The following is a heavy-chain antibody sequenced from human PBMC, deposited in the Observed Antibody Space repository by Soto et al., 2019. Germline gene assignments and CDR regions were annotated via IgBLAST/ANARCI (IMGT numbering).Heavy chain of an antibody. CDR1: DFAFRLHG. V-gene: IGHV3-33*01. D-gene: IGHD3-10*01. J-gene: IGHJ6*02. CDR2: IWHDGTRK. CDR3: ARDRSSSYSYAMDL. Sequence: QVHLVESGGGVVQPGGSLTLSCSVSDFAFRLHGIHWVRHTPGKGLEWVAMIWHDGTRKYFRDSVRGRFTISRDSAKNKVYLQMNNLRGDDSALYLCARDRSSSYSYAMDLWGQGTTVTVSS.